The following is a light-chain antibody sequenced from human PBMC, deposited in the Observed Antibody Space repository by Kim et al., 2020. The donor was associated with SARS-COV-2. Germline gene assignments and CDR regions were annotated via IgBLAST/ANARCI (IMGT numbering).Light chain of an antibody. CDR2: DNN. CDR1: SSNIGNNY. CDR3: GTWDSSLSACCL. Sequence: QSVLTQPPSVSAAPGQKVTISCSGSSSNIGNNYVSCYQQLPRTAPKLLIYDNNKRPSGVPDRFSGSKSGTSATLGITGLQTGDEADYYCGTWDSSLSACCLFGGGTQLTVL. J-gene: IGLJ3*02. V-gene: IGLV1-51*01.